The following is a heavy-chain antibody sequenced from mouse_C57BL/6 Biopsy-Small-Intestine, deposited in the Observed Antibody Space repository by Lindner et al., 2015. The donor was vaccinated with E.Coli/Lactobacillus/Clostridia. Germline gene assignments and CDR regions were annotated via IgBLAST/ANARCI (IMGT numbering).Heavy chain of an antibody. CDR2: ISSGSSTI. J-gene: IGHJ4*01. V-gene: IGHV5-17*01. CDR3: ARPFYYAMDY. Sequence: VQLQESGGGLVKPGGSLKLSCAASGFTFSDYGMHWVRQAPEKGLEWIAYISSGSSTIYYADTVKGRFTISRDNAKNTLFLQMTSLGSEDTAMYYCARPFYYAMDYWGQGTSVTVSS. CDR1: GFTFSDYG.